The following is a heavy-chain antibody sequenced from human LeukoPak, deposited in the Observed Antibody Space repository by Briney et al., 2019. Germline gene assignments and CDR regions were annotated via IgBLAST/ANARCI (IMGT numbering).Heavy chain of an antibody. D-gene: IGHD5-18*01. CDR2: INQDGSLK. J-gene: IGHJ4*02. Sequence: GGSLRLSCAASGFTFSDYWMSWVRQAPGKGLEWVAHINQDGSLKYYVDSVKGRFTISRDNAKNSLYLQMNSLRAEDTAVYSCARDLRTGYTYGYPLDYWGQGTLVTVSS. CDR1: GFTFSDYW. V-gene: IGHV3-7*01. CDR3: ARDLRTGYTYGYPLDY.